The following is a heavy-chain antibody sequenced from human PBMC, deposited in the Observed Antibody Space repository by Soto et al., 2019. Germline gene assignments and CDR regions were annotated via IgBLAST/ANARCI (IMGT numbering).Heavy chain of an antibody. CDR1: GFTFSNAW. J-gene: IGHJ6*02. CDR2: IKSKTDGGTT. V-gene: IGHV3-15*01. D-gene: IGHD6-13*01. Sequence: GGSLRLSCAASGFTFSNAWMSWVRQAPGKGLEWVGRIKSKTDGGTTDYAAPVKGRFTISRDDSKNTLYLQMNSLKTEDTAVYYCTTDGIWQQLYYGMDVWGQGTTVTVSS. CDR3: TTDGIWQQLYYGMDV.